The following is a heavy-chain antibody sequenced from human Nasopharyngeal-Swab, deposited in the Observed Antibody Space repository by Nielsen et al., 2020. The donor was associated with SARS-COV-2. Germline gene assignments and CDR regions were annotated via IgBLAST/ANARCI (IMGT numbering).Heavy chain of an antibody. V-gene: IGHV4-34*01. Sequence: SETLSLTCAVYGGSFSGYYWGWIRQPPGKGLEWIGNIYYSESTYYNPSLKSRVTISVDTSKNQFSLKLSSVTAADAAVYYCARRGYGDLEFDYWGQGTLVTVSS. J-gene: IGHJ4*02. CDR1: GGSFSGYY. CDR3: ARRGYGDLEFDY. CDR2: IYYSEST. D-gene: IGHD4-17*01.